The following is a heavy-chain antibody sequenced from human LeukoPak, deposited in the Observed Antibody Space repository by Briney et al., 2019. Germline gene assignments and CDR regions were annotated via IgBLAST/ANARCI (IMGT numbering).Heavy chain of an antibody. J-gene: IGHJ6*02. CDR1: GGTFSSYA. D-gene: IGHD6-13*01. CDR3: ATGDRIAAAGTGDYYYYGMDV. Sequence: EASVKVSCKASGGTFSSYAISWVRQAPGQGLEWMGWISAYNGNTNYAQKLQGRVTMTTDTSTSTAYMELRSLRSDDTAVYYCATGDRIAAAGTGDYYYYGMDVWGQGTTVTVSS. V-gene: IGHV1-18*01. CDR2: ISAYNGNT.